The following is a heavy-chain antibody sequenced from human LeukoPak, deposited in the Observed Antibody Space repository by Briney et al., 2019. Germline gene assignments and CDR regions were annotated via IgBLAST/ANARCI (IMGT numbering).Heavy chain of an antibody. CDR2: ISAYNGNT. J-gene: IGHJ4*02. D-gene: IGHD3-9*01. CDR3: AXXXXXPTYYDILTGYXKYSSGWYYIDY. V-gene: IGHV1-18*01. CDR1: GYTFTSYG. Sequence: ASVNVSCKASGYTFTSYGISWVRQAPGQGLEWMGWISAYNGNTNYAQKLQGRVTMTTDTSTSTAYMEVRRLRSDDTAVYYCAXXXXXPTYYDILTGYXKYSSGWYYIDYWGQGTLVTVXS.